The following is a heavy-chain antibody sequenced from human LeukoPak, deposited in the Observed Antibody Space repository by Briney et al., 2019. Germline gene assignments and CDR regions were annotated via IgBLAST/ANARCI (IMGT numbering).Heavy chain of an antibody. CDR2: ISSSSNYR. V-gene: IGHV3-21*01. J-gene: IGHJ4*02. D-gene: IGHD3-16*01. Sequence: GGSLRLSCAASGFTFSVYSMNWVRQAPGKGLEWVSSISSSSNYRYYADSVKGRFTISRDNAKNSLYLQLISLRDEDTAVYYCARDYVQDYWGQGTLVTVSS. CDR1: GFTFSVYS. CDR3: ARDYVQDY.